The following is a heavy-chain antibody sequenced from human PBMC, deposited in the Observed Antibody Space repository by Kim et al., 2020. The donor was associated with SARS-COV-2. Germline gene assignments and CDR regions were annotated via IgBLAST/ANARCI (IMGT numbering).Heavy chain of an antibody. Sequence: SETLSLTCTVSGGSISSYYWSWIRQPPGKGLEWIGYIYYSGSTNYNPSLKSRVTISVDTSKNQFSLKLSSVTAADTAVYYCARDITYSSSWYFDLWGRGTLVTVSS. J-gene: IGHJ2*01. CDR2: IYYSGST. CDR3: ARDITYSSSWYFDL. V-gene: IGHV4-59*01. CDR1: GGSISSYY. D-gene: IGHD6-13*01.